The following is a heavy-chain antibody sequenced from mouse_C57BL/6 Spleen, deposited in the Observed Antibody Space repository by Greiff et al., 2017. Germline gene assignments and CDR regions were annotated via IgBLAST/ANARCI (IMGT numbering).Heavy chain of an antibody. Sequence: VQLQQSGPELVKPGASVKISCKASGYAFSSSWMNWVKQRPGKGLEWIGRIYPGDGDTNYNGKFKGKATLTADKSSSTAYMQLSSLTSEDSAVYFCARGGYSNYGTWFAYWGQGTLVTVSA. CDR2: IYPGDGDT. CDR3: ARGGYSNYGTWFAY. CDR1: GYAFSSSW. D-gene: IGHD2-5*01. J-gene: IGHJ3*01. V-gene: IGHV1-82*01.